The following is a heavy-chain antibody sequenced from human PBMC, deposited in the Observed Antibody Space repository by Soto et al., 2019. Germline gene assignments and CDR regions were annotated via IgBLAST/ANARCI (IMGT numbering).Heavy chain of an antibody. J-gene: IGHJ4*02. CDR2: ISYDGSSQ. Sequence: SLRLSCAASGFTFSSYAMHWVRQAPGKGLEWVSSISYDGSSQRYADSVKGRFTISRDSSKNTLYLQLNSLRTEDTAVYYCAKPFYLGHLGEVFDYWGQGT. V-gene: IGHV3-30-3*01. CDR1: GFTFSSYA. D-gene: IGHD3-10*01. CDR3: AKPFYLGHLGEVFDY.